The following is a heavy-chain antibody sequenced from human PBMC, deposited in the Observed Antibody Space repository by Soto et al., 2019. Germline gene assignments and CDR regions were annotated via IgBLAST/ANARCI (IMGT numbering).Heavy chain of an antibody. D-gene: IGHD1-26*01. CDR2: IYYSGTT. CDR3: ARAKWYCEY. J-gene: IGHJ4*02. Sequence: QVQLQESGPGLVKPSETLSLTCTVSGGSINNHYWSWLRQPPGQGLEWIGYIYYSGTTNYNPSLKGRVTISVDTSKTQCSLNMTSLTAADQATYYCARAKWYCEYWGQGTLVTVSS. CDR1: GGSINNHY. V-gene: IGHV4-59*11.